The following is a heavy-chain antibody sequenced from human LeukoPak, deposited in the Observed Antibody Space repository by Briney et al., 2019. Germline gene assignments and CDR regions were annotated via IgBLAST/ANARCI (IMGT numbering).Heavy chain of an antibody. CDR3: AREDTPRGYRFDSHWYLDL. CDR2: IHHSGRT. D-gene: IGHD5-12*01. J-gene: IGHJ2*01. V-gene: IGHV4-31*11. CDR1: GDSISNGGSY. Sequence: PSETLSLTCVISGDSISNGGSYWTWLRQHPGTGLEWLGYIHHSGRTDYNPSVKSRLIISSDMFKNQFSLELSSVTAADTAVYYCAREDTPRGYRFDSHWYLDLWGRGTLVIVSS.